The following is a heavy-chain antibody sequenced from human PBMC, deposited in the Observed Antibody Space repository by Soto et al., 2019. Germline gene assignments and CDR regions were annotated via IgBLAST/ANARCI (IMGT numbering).Heavy chain of an antibody. CDR1: GFTFSHYW. CDR2: INSDGSVS. J-gene: IGHJ6*03. V-gene: IGHV3-74*01. Sequence: EVKLVESGGGLVQPGGSLRLSCAASGFTFSHYWMYWVRQAPGKGLVWVSRINSDGSVSSYADSVKGRLTISRDNVKNTLYLQMNSLRAEDTAVYYCARGDCVGGTCYSSAGSFYYYMDVWGKGTTVTVFS. CDR3: ARGDCVGGTCYSSAGSFYYYMDV. D-gene: IGHD2-15*01.